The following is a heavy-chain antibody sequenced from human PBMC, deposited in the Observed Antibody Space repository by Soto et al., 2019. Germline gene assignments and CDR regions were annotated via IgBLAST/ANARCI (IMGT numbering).Heavy chain of an antibody. J-gene: IGHJ4*02. D-gene: IGHD4-17*01. Sequence: DVYLLESGGTLVQPGGSLRLSCAASGFDFSSYAMTWVRQAPGKGLEWVSGITYTGDNTYYADSVKGRFTNSRDNNRNTLYLQMNSLRADYTAMYFCAKDWPGTSSVTSDYWGQGTLVTVSS. CDR2: ITYTGDNT. CDR3: AKDWPGTSSVTSDY. CDR1: GFDFSSYA. V-gene: IGHV3-23*01.